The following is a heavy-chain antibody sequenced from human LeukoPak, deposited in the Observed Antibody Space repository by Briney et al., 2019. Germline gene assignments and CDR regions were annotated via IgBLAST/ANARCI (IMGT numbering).Heavy chain of an antibody. J-gene: IGHJ4*02. CDR3: AKDVYYYDSSGYLFDY. Sequence: PGGSLRLSCAASGFTFSSYAMSWFRQAPGKGLEWVSAISGSGGSTYYADSVKGRFTISRDNSKNTLYLQMNSLRAEDTAVYYCAKDVYYYDSSGYLFDYWGQGTLVTVSS. D-gene: IGHD3-22*01. CDR2: ISGSGGST. CDR1: GFTFSSYA. V-gene: IGHV3-23*01.